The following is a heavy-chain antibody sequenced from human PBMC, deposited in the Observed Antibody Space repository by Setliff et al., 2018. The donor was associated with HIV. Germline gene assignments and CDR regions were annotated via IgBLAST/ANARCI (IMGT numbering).Heavy chain of an antibody. CDR3: ARDSAAWVTELGILGY. Sequence: GGSLRLSCEASGFTFRHYAMHWVRQAPGKGLEWVAVVSYDAERKYYADSVKCRFTISRDNPRNTVYLQMPGLRLDDTAVYYCARDSAAWVTELGILGYWGQGTLVTVSS. V-gene: IGHV3-30*03. CDR2: VSYDAERK. CDR1: GFTFRHYA. J-gene: IGHJ4*02. D-gene: IGHD3-3*01.